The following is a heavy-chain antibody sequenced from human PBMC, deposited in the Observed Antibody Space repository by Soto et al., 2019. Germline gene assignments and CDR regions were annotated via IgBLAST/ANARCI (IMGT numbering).Heavy chain of an antibody. J-gene: IGHJ4*02. CDR2: INAGNGNT. CDR1: GYTFTSYA. V-gene: IGHV1-3*01. Sequence: QVQLVQSGAEVKKPGASVKVSCKASGYTFTSYAMHWVRQAPGQRLEWMGWINAGNGNTKYSQKFQGRVTITRDASASTAYMELSSLRSEDTAVYYCARDMGFGLSDYWGQGTLVTVSS. D-gene: IGHD3-10*01. CDR3: ARDMGFGLSDY.